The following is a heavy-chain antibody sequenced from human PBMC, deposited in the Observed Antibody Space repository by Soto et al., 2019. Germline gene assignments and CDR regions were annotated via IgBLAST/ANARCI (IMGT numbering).Heavy chain of an antibody. J-gene: IGHJ3*02. D-gene: IGHD4-17*01. CDR1: GFTFDDYA. V-gene: IGHV3-9*01. CDR3: AKWDDYGDRKEAFDI. Sequence: EVQLVESGGGLVQPGRSLRLSCAASGFTFDDYAMHWVRQAPGKGLEWVSGISWNSGSIGYADPVKGRFTISRDNAKNSLYLQMNSLRAEGTALYYCAKWDDYGDRKEAFDIWGQGTMVTVSS. CDR2: ISWNSGSI.